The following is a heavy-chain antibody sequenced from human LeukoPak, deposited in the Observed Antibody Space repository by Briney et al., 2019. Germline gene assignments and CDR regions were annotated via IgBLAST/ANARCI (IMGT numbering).Heavy chain of an antibody. CDR2: IYTSGST. J-gene: IGHJ6*03. V-gene: IGHV4-61*02. CDR3: ARGADPIPYYYYYMDV. Sequence: SETLSLTCTVSGGSISSGSYYWSWIRQPAGKGLEWIGRIYTSGSTNYNPSLKSRVTISVDTSKNQFSLKLSSVTAADTAVYYCARGADPIPYYYYYMDVWGKGTTVTISS. CDR1: GGSISSGSYY. D-gene: IGHD2-21*01.